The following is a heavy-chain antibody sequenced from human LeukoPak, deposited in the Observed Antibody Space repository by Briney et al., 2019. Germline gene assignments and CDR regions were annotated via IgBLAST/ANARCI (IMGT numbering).Heavy chain of an antibody. D-gene: IGHD5-18*01. J-gene: IGHJ4*02. Sequence: ASVKVSCKASGYTFTSSGISWVRQAPGQGLEWMGWISAYNGNTEYAQKLQGRVTMTTDTSTSTAYMELRSLRSDDTAVYYCARVLGIQIWGSFDYWGQGTLVTVSS. CDR2: ISAYNGNT. V-gene: IGHV1-18*01. CDR3: ARVLGIQIWGSFDY. CDR1: GYTFTSSG.